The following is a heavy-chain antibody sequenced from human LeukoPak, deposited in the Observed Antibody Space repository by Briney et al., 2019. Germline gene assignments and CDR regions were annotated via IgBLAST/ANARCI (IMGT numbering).Heavy chain of an antibody. J-gene: IGHJ5*02. CDR1: GGSFSGYY. CDR2: INHSGST. D-gene: IGHD2-2*02. CDR3: ARGVTYCSSTSCYITRYNWFDP. V-gene: IGHV4-34*01. Sequence: RSSETLSLTCAVYGGSFSGYYWSWIRQPPGKGLEWIGEINHSGSTNYNPSLKSRVTISVDTSKNQFSLKLSSVTAADTAVYYCARGVTYCSSTSCYITRYNWFDPWGQGTLVTVSS.